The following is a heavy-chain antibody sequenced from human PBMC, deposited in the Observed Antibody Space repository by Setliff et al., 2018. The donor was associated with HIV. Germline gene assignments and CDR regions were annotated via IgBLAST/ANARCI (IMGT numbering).Heavy chain of an antibody. V-gene: IGHV1-69*13. J-gene: IGHJ5*02. CDR3: ATSPRGTYYDILTGLPRGYFDP. CDR1: GGTFSRLA. CDR2: IIPIYGTV. D-gene: IGHD3-9*01. Sequence: ASVKVSCKASGGTFSRLAISWVRQAPGQGLEWMGGIIPIYGTVNYAQKFQGRVTITADESTTTAYMELSSLRSEDTAVYYRATSPRGTYYDILTGLPRGYFDPWGQGTQVTVSS.